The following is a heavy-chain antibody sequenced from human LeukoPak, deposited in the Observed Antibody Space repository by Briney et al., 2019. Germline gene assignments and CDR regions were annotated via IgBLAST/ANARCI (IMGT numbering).Heavy chain of an antibody. CDR2: IYYSGST. Sequence: PSETLSLTCTVSGGSISSGDYYWSWIRQPPGKGLEWIGYIYYSGSTYYNPSLKSRVTISVDTSKNQFSLKLSSVTAADTAVYYCARTLHCGGDCYNGYDDAFDIWGQGTMVTVSS. J-gene: IGHJ3*02. V-gene: IGHV4-30-4*01. CDR1: GGSISSGDYY. D-gene: IGHD2-21*02. CDR3: ARTLHCGGDCYNGYDDAFDI.